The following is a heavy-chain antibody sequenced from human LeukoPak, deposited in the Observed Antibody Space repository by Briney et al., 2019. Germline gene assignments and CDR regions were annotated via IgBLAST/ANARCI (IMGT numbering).Heavy chain of an antibody. J-gene: IGHJ3*02. CDR3: AKGGSGSYSLDAFDI. D-gene: IGHD1-26*01. Sequence: GGSLRLSCAASGFTFNTYTMNWVRQAPGKGLEWVSGIRWDSGTIGYADSVKGRFTISRDNAKNSLYLQMNSPRAEDMALYYCAKGGSGSYSLDAFDIWGQGTMVTVSS. CDR2: IRWDSGTI. CDR1: GFTFNTYT. V-gene: IGHV3-9*03.